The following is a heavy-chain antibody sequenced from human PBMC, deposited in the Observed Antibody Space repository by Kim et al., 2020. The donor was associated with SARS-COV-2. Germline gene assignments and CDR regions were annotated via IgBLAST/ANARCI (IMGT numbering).Heavy chain of an antibody. CDR3: AKDKQWLLGYYGMDV. J-gene: IGHJ6*02. CDR1: GFTFDDYA. CDR2: ISGDGGKT. V-gene: IGHV3-43*02. D-gene: IGHD6-19*01. Sequence: GGSLRLSCAASGFTFDDYAMHWVRQAPGKGLEWVSLISGDGGKTYYADSVKGRFTISRDNSKNSLYLQMNSLRNEDTALYYCAKDKQWLLGYYGMDVWGHRTTVTVSS.